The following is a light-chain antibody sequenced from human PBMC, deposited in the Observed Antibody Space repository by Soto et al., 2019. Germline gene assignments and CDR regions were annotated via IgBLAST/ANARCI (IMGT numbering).Light chain of an antibody. CDR2: DNN. Sequence: QSVLTQPPSLSGAPGQRVIISCTGSSSNIGAGYDVHWYQQLPGAAPQLLIFDNNYRPSGVPDRFSGSKSGTSAYLAITGLQSEDEAHYYCQSSDSSLNVFGTGTKVTVL. CDR1: SSNIGAGYD. J-gene: IGLJ1*01. CDR3: QSSDSSLNV. V-gene: IGLV1-40*01.